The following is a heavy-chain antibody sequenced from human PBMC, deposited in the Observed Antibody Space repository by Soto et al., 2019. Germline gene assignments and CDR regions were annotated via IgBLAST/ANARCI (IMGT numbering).Heavy chain of an antibody. V-gene: IGHV3-30*18. CDR3: AKDVLRFSEWLAFYGMDV. CDR2: ISYDGSNK. D-gene: IGHD3-3*01. CDR1: GFTFSSYG. J-gene: IGHJ6*02. Sequence: PGGSLRLSCAASGFTFSSYGMHWVRQAPGKGLEWVAVISYDGSNKYFADSVKGRFTISRDNSKNTLYLQMNSLRAEDTAVYYCAKDVLRFSEWLAFYGMDVWGQGTTVTVSS.